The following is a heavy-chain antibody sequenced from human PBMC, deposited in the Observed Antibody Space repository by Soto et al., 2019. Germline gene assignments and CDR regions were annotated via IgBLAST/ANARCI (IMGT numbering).Heavy chain of an antibody. V-gene: IGHV3-9*01. CDR3: AKDRRATIDAFDI. D-gene: IGHD5-12*01. Sequence: GGSLRLSCAASGFTFDDYAMHWVRQAPGKGLEWVSGISWNSGSIGYADSVKGRFTISRDNAKNSLYLQMNSLRAEDTALYYCAKDRRATIDAFDIWGQGTMVTVSS. CDR1: GFTFDDYA. CDR2: ISWNSGSI. J-gene: IGHJ3*02.